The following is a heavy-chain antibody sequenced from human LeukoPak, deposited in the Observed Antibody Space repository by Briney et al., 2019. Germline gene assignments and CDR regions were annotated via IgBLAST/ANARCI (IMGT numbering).Heavy chain of an antibody. CDR2: MYRSGTA. Sequence: PSETLSLTCAASGDSISNSILWSWVRQPPGKGLEWIGEMYRSGTAHYNPSLKSRVTILIDNSKNQLSLELTPVTAADTAVYFCARLKDFTGKEYYFFDLWGRGALVTVSS. D-gene: IGHD3-10*01. V-gene: IGHV4-4*02. J-gene: IGHJ2*01. CDR1: GDSISNSIL. CDR3: ARLKDFTGKEYYFFDL.